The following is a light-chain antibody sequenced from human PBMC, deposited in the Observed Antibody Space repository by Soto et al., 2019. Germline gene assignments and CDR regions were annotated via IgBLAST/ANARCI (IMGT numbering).Light chain of an antibody. V-gene: IGKV3-15*01. CDR2: GAS. J-gene: IGKJ1*01. CDR3: RQWCT. CDR1: QSVSSK. Sequence: EIVMTQSPATLSASPGERATLSCRASQSVSSKLAWYQQKPGQAPRLLIYGASSRATGIPARFSGSGSGTEFTLPIRGLQSADFAVYYCRQWCTFGQGTKVEIK.